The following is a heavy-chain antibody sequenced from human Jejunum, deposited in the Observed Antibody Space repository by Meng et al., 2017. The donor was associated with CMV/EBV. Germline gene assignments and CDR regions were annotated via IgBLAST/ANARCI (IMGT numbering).Heavy chain of an antibody. CDR2: INCYSGDT. CDR1: GYSFSDYY. J-gene: IGHJ4*02. V-gene: IGHV1-2*02. D-gene: IGHD4-23*01. Sequence: QVQLVQSGAGGKKPGASVKVTCKASGYSFSDYYMHWVRQAPGQGPEWMGWINCYSGDTRYAQKFQGRVTMSRDTSSNTVYLDLSSLKPDDTAVYYCARPRWDWAPGYWGQGTLVTVSS. CDR3: ARPRWDWAPGY.